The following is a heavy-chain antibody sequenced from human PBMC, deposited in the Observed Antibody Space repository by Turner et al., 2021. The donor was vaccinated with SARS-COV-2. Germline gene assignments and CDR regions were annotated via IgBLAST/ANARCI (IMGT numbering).Heavy chain of an antibody. J-gene: IGHJ3*02. D-gene: IGHD6-19*01. CDR1: GFTFSSYG. CDR3: ARTIAVAGSGEAFDI. Sequence: QVQLVESGGGVVQPGRSLRFSCAASGFTFSSYGMHWVRQAPGKGLEWVAVIWYDGSNKFYADSVKGRFTISRDNSKNTLYLQMNSLRVEDTAVYYCARTIAVAGSGEAFDIWGQGTMVTVSS. CDR2: IWYDGSNK. V-gene: IGHV3-33*01.